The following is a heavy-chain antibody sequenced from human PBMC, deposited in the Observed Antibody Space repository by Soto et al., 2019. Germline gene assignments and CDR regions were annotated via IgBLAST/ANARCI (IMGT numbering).Heavy chain of an antibody. D-gene: IGHD3-10*01. Sequence: ASVKVSCKASGGTFSSYTISWVRQAPGQGLEWMGRIIPILGIANYAQKFQGRVTITADKSTSTAYMELSSLRSEDTAVYYCAGDGVTMVRGVIPYYYYYYMDVWGKGTTVTVSS. J-gene: IGHJ6*03. CDR2: IIPILGIA. CDR1: GGTFSSYT. CDR3: AGDGVTMVRGVIPYYYYYYMDV. V-gene: IGHV1-69*04.